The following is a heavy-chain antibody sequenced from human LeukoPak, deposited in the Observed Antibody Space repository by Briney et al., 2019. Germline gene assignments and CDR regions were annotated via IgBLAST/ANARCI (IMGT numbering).Heavy chain of an antibody. CDR2: IRYDGSNK. CDR3: ASSLRRIVGATGVDY. V-gene: IGHV3-33*01. D-gene: IGHD1-26*01. J-gene: IGHJ4*02. CDR1: GLTFSSYG. Sequence: GSLRLSCAASGLTFSSYGMHWVRQAPGKGLEWVAVIRYDGSNKYYADSVKGRFTISRDNSKNTLYLQMNSLRAEDTAVYYCASSLRRIVGATGVDYWGQGTLVTVSS.